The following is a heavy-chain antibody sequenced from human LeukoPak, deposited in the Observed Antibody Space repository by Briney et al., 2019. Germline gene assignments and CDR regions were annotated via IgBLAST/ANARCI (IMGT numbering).Heavy chain of an antibody. CDR2: TSGGGGST. CDR1: GFTFSSYA. CDR3: AKSASGWPYYFDY. V-gene: IGHV3-23*01. J-gene: IGHJ4*02. Sequence: PGGSLRLSCAASGFTFSSYAMTWVRQAPGKGLEWVSGTSGGGGSTYYADSVKGRFTVSRDNSKNTLYLQMNSLRAEDTAVYYCAKSASGWPYYFDYWGQGTLVTVSS. D-gene: IGHD6-19*01.